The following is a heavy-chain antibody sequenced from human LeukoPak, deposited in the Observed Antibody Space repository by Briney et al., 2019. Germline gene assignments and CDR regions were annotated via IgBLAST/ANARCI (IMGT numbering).Heavy chain of an antibody. D-gene: IGHD2-2*01. V-gene: IGHV1-2*02. CDR1: GYTLTELS. Sequence: GASVKVSCKVSGYTLTELSMHWVRQAPGQGLEWMGWINPNSGGTNYAQKFQGRVTMTRDTSISTAYMELSRLRSDDTAVYYCARDLGYCSSTSCYPGYYYYYMDVWGKGTTVTISS. CDR2: INPNSGGT. CDR3: ARDLGYCSSTSCYPGYYYYYMDV. J-gene: IGHJ6*03.